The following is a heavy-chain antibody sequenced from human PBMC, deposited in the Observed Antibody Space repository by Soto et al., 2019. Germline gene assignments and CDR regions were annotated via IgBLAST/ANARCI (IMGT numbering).Heavy chain of an antibody. CDR2: IGTAGDP. CDR3: ARAGYDSSGYYFYAMDV. V-gene: IGHV3-13*05. J-gene: IGHJ6*02. CDR1: GFILSGYD. Sequence: EEQLVESGGGLVQPGGSLRLSCVASGFILSGYDMHWVRQATGEGLEWVSAIGTAGDPYYSGSVKGRFTISRGNAENSVYLQMNSLRAGDTDVYYCARAGYDSSGYYFYAMDVWGPGTTVTVSS. D-gene: IGHD3-22*01.